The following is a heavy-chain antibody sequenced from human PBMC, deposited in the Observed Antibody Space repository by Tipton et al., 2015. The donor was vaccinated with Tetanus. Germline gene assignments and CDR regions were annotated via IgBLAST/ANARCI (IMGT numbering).Heavy chain of an antibody. CDR2: IYPGDFDT. J-gene: IGHJ4*02. D-gene: IGHD2-8*01. Sequence: QLVQSGGEVKKPGESLKISCKGSGYIFNNYWIGWVRQKPGKGLEWMGVIYPGDFDTRYSPSLQGQVTISVDKYINTAYLQWISLKASDTSMFYCARAHCTDGVCNFDFWGQGALVTVAS. CDR3: ARAHCTDGVCNFDF. V-gene: IGHV5-51*01. CDR1: GYIFNNYW.